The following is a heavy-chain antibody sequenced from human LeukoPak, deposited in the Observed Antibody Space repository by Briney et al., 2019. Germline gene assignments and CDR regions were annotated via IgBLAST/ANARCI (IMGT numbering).Heavy chain of an antibody. CDR1: GGSISSSSYY. V-gene: IGHV4-39*07. CDR2: INHSGST. J-gene: IGHJ4*02. D-gene: IGHD6-13*01. CDR3: ARGSAAGTGY. Sequence: SETLSLTCTVSGGSISSSSYYWGWIRQPPGKGLEWIGEINHSGSTNYNPSLKSRVTISVDTSKNQFSLKLSSVTAADTAVYYCARGSAAGTGYWGQGTLVTVSS.